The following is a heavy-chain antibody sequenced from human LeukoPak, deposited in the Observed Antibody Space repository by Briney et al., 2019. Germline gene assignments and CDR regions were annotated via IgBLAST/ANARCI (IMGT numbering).Heavy chain of an antibody. D-gene: IGHD2-15*01. CDR2: INWNGGST. V-gene: IGHV3-20*04. CDR1: GFTFDDYG. CDR3: ARSGGYSLARDWFDP. Sequence: GGSLRLSCAASGFTFDDYGMTSVRQAPGRGLEWVSGINWNGGSTGYADSVKGRFTISRDNAKNSLYLQMNSLRAEDTAFYYCARSGGYSLARDWFDPWGQGTLVTVSS. J-gene: IGHJ5*02.